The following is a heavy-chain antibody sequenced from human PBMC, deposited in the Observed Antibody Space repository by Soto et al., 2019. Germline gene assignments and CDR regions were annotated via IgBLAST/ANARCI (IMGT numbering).Heavy chain of an antibody. CDR2: INRDGSHK. V-gene: IGHV3-7*01. CDR1: GFKLRNSW. D-gene: IGHD2-21*02. J-gene: IGHJ4*02. Sequence: PGGSLRLSCPASGFKLRNSWMYWVRQAPGKGLEWVANINRDGSHKYYVDSVKGRFTISRDNAENSVFLQMNSLRAEDTAIYYCATKGDALNYWGQGT. CDR3: ATKGDALNY.